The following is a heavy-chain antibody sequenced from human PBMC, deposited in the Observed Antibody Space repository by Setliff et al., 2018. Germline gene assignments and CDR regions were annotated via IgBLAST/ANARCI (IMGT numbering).Heavy chain of an antibody. CDR1: GGSSSSHY. Sequence: SETLSLTCTVSGGSSSSHYWSWIRQPPGKGLEWIGYIHYSGTTNYNPSLKSRVTLSLDTAKNRLSLELSAVTAADTALYYCARENGYCSGGACYFMFDYWGQGTLVTVSS. CDR3: ARENGYCSGGACYFMFDY. V-gene: IGHV4-59*11. CDR2: IHYSGTT. D-gene: IGHD2-15*01. J-gene: IGHJ4*02.